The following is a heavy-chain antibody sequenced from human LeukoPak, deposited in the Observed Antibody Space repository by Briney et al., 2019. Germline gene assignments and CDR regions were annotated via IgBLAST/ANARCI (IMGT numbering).Heavy chain of an antibody. CDR3: ARARIDY. CDR1: GGSFSGYY. V-gene: IGHV3-7*04. D-gene: IGHD1-14*01. J-gene: IGHJ4*02. CDR2: IKDDGSEK. Sequence: ETLSLTCAVYGGSFSGYYWTWIRQPPGKGLEWVANIKDDGSEKYSVDSVKGRFTISRDNAKNLLYLQMSSLRAEDTAVYYCARARIDYWGQGTLVTVSS.